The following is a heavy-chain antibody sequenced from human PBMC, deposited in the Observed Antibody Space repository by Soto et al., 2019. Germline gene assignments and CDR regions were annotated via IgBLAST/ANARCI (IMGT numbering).Heavy chain of an antibody. CDR3: VRPAGTGRLGAFDI. Sequence: GGSLRLSCAASGFTFSTYWMNWVRQAPGKGLEWVANVKQDGSEKYYVDSVKGRFTISRDNAKNSLYLQMNSLRAEDTAVYYCVRPAGTGRLGAFDIWGQGTMVTVS. D-gene: IGHD6-19*01. CDR1: GFTFSTYW. J-gene: IGHJ3*02. CDR2: VKQDGSEK. V-gene: IGHV3-7*05.